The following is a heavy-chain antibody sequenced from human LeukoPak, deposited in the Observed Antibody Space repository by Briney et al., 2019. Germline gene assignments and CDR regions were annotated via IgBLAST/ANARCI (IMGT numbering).Heavy chain of an antibody. CDR3: ARVVSMGYSSGWYDY. V-gene: IGHV3-30-3*01. CDR2: ISYDGSNK. J-gene: IGHJ4*02. Sequence: GRSLRLSCAASGFTFSSYAMHWVRQAPGKGLEWVAVISYDGSNKYYADSVKGRFTISRDNSKNTLYLQMNSLRAEDTAVYYCARVVSMGYSSGWYDYWGQGTLVTVSS. D-gene: IGHD6-19*01. CDR1: GFTFSSYA.